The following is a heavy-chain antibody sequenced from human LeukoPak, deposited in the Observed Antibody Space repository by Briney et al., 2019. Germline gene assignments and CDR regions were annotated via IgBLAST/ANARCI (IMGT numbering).Heavy chain of an antibody. CDR2: INRNGDDT. V-gene: IGHV3-64D*06. CDR1: GFTFSNYS. CDR3: VKDLQYSSSPH. Sequence: GGSVTLSCSPSGFTFSNYSMHWLRQAPAGGLEHISGINRNGDDTYHADYVKGRFTISRDNSKNTLYLHMSSLRAEDTDVYYCVKDLQYSSSPHWGQGTLVTVSS. J-gene: IGHJ1*01. D-gene: IGHD2-2*01.